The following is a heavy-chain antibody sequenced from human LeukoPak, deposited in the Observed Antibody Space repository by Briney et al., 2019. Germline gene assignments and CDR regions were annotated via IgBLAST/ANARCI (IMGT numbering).Heavy chain of an antibody. V-gene: IGHV3-23*01. CDR3: AKAMYYDILTGYRTYYYYGMDV. D-gene: IGHD3-9*01. CDR1: GFTFSSYA. Sequence: GGSLRLSCAASGFTFSSYAMSWVRQAPGKGLEWVSAISGSGGSTYYADSVKGRFTISRDNSKNTLYLQMNSLRAKDTAVYYCAKAMYYDILTGYRTYYYYGMDVWGQGTTVTVSS. CDR2: ISGSGGST. J-gene: IGHJ6*02.